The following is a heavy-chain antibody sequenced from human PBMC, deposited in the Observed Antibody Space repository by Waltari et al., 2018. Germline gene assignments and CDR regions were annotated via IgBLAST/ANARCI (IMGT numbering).Heavy chain of an antibody. CDR2: IYYSGST. CDR3: ARDLGRYCGGDCT. D-gene: IGHD2-21*02. CDR1: RDSISISRYY. J-gene: IGHJ5*02. V-gene: IGHV4-39*07. Sequence: QLPLQEPGPRLVKPLDNLSLPCTVSRDSISISRYYLRWLRQPPGNGLEWIGSIYYSGSTYYNPSLKSRVTISVDTSKNQFSLKLSSVTAADTAVYYCARDLGRYCGGDCTWGQGTLVTVSS.